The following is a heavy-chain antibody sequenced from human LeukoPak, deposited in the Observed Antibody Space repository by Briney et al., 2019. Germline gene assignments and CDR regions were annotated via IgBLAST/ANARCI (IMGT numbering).Heavy chain of an antibody. Sequence: SETLSLTCTVSGGSISSGDYYWSWIRQPPGRGLEWIGYIYHTGHAHYNSSLNSRVTISQDMSKNQFSLRLISVTAADTAVYYCARVLNWNSPFDYWGQGALVTVSS. CDR2: IYHTGHA. V-gene: IGHV4-30-2*01. D-gene: IGHD1-7*01. CDR3: ARVLNWNSPFDY. J-gene: IGHJ4*02. CDR1: GGSISSGDYY.